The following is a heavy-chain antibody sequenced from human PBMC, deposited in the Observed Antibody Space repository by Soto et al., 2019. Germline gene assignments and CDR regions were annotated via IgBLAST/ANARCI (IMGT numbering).Heavy chain of an antibody. CDR1: GYSFMSYN. CDR3: ATNPSGFGAFDT. J-gene: IGHJ3*02. V-gene: IGHV1-3*04. Sequence: QAQLVQSGAEVKKPGASVKVSCRASGYSFMSYNLYWLRQAPGQRLEWMGWINTGNGFPKYSQNFQGRVTFTRDTSTNTAYMDLGSLTSEDTAVYYCATNPSGFGAFDTWGQGTMVAVSS. CDR2: INTGNGFP. D-gene: IGHD6-19*01.